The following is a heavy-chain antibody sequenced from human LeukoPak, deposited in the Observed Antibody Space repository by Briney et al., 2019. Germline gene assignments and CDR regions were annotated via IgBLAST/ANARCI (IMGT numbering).Heavy chain of an antibody. CDR1: GGSISSYY. D-gene: IGHD4-17*01. Sequence: PSETLSLTRTVSGGSISSYYWSWIRQPPGKGLEWIGYIYYSGSTNYNPSLKSRVTISVDTSKNQFSLELSSVTAADTAVYYCARSPVTTGYYFDCWGQGTLVTVSS. CDR2: IYYSGST. CDR3: ARSPVTTGYYFDC. J-gene: IGHJ4*02. V-gene: IGHV4-59*01.